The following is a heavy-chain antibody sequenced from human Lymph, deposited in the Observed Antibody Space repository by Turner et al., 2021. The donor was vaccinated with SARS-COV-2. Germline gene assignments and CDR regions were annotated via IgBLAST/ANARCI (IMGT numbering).Heavy chain of an antibody. CDR1: GFHFRSYA. CDR3: AKGVRGAMIVVVIPYFDY. D-gene: IGHD3-22*01. V-gene: IGHV3-23*01. Sequence: EVQLLESGGGLVQPGGSLRLSCAASGFHFRSYAMSWVRQAPGKGLEWVSAISGSGGDTYYADSVKGRFTISRDNSKNTLYLQMNSLRAEDTAVYYCAKGVRGAMIVVVIPYFDYWGQGTLVTVSS. J-gene: IGHJ4*02. CDR2: ISGSGGDT.